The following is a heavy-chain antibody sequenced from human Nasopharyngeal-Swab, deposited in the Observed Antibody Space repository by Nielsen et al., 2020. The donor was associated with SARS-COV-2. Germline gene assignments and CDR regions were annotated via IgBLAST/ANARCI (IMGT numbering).Heavy chain of an antibody. D-gene: IGHD2/OR15-2a*01. J-gene: IGHJ6*02. CDR1: GFSFSDYY. CDR3: ARDRYVISSTSWTGMDI. Sequence: GESLKISCAASGFSFSDYYMSWIRQAPGKGLEWVSTIRGSRSYTNYEDSVKGRFTISRDNAQKSLYLQMHSLRADDTAVYYCARDRYVISSTSWTGMDIWGQGTTVTVSS. CDR2: IRGSRSYT. V-gene: IGHV3-11*05.